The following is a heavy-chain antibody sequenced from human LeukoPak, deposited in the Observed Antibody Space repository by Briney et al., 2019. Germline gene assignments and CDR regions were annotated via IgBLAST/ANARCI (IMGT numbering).Heavy chain of an antibody. Sequence: ASVKVSCKASGYTFTGYYMHWVRQAPGQGLEWMGRINPNSGGTNYAQKFQGRVTMTTDTSTSTAYMELRSLRSDDTAVYYCARGPQAYCSGGSCEVDPWGQGTLVTVSS. J-gene: IGHJ5*02. CDR2: INPNSGGT. V-gene: IGHV1-2*06. CDR3: ARGPQAYCSGGSCEVDP. CDR1: GYTFTGYY. D-gene: IGHD2-15*01.